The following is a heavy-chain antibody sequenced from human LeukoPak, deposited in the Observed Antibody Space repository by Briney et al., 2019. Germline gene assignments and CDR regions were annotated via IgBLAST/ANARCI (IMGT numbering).Heavy chain of an antibody. J-gene: IGHJ5*02. CDR2: IYYSGST. V-gene: IGHV4-39*01. D-gene: IGHD3-10*01. CDR1: GGSISSSSYY. Sequence: SETLSLTCTVSGGSISSSSYYWGWIRQPPGKGLEWIGSIYYSGSTYYNPSLKSRVTISVDASKNQFSLKLSSVTAADTAVYYCARHGLYYGSGNDWFDPWGQGTLVTVSS. CDR3: ARHGLYYGSGNDWFDP.